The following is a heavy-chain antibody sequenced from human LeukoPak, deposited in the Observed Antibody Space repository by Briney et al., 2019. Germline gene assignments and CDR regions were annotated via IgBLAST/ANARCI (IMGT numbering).Heavy chain of an antibody. D-gene: IGHD6-19*01. J-gene: IGHJ4*02. CDR3: ARDRFGSGWYGYSYFDY. CDR1: GFIFSSYA. CDR2: ISGSGGST. Sequence: GGSLRLSCAASGFIFSSYAMSWVRQAPGKGLEWVSAISGSGGSTYYADSVKGRFTISRDNSKNTLYLQMNSLRAEDTAVYYCARDRFGSGWYGYSYFDYWGQGTLVTVSS. V-gene: IGHV3-23*01.